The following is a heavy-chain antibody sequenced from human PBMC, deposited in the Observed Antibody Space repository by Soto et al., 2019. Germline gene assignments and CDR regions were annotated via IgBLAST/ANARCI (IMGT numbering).Heavy chain of an antibody. D-gene: IGHD3-10*01. Sequence: QVQLVQSGAEVKKPGASVKVSCKASGYTFTSYAMHWVRQAPGQRLEWMGWINAGNGNTKYSQKFQGRVTITRYTSASTAYMELSSLRSEDTAVYYCARDPQFGDSLGFWGQGTLVTVSS. CDR3: ARDPQFGDSLGF. V-gene: IGHV1-3*01. CDR2: INAGNGNT. CDR1: GYTFTSYA. J-gene: IGHJ4*02.